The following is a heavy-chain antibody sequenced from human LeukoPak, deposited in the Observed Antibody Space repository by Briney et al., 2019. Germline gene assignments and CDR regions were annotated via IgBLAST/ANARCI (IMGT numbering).Heavy chain of an antibody. CDR3: ARGRDYDFWSGYSPFDY. V-gene: IGHV3-21*01. Sequence: GGSLRLSRAASGFTFSSYSMTWVRQAPGKGLEWVSSISDRTSYIYYADSVKGRFTISRDNAKNSLYLQMNSLRAEDTAVYYCARGRDYDFWSGYSPFDYWGQGTLVTVSS. J-gene: IGHJ4*02. D-gene: IGHD3-3*01. CDR1: GFTFSSYS. CDR2: ISDRTSYI.